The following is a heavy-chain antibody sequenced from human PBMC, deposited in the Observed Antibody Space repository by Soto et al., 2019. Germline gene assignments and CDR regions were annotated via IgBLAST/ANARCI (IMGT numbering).Heavy chain of an antibody. CDR2: ISYDGSNK. D-gene: IGHD3-3*01. CDR3: AKDIVPPHARSGYYVEVYYYYGMDV. Sequence: GGSLRLSCAASGFTFSSYGMHWVRQAPGKGLEWVAVISYDGSNKYYADSVKGRFTISRDNSKNTLYLQMNSLRAEDTAVYYCAKDIVPPHARSGYYVEVYYYYGMDVWGQGTTVTVSS. V-gene: IGHV3-30*18. CDR1: GFTFSSYG. J-gene: IGHJ6*02.